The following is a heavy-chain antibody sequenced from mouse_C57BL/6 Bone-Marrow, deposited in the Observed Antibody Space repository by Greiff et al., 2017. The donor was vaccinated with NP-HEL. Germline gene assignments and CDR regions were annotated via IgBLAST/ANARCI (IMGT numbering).Heavy chain of an antibody. CDR3: GRRTVVED. J-gene: IGHJ2*01. CDR1: GYTFTSYW. CDR2: IDPSDSYT. Sequence: QVQLQQPGAELVRPGTSVKLSCKASGYTFTSYWMHWVKQRPGQGLEWIGVIDPSDSYTNYNQKFKGKATLTVDTSSSTAYMQLSSLTSEDSAVYYGGRRTVVEDWGQGTTLTVSS. D-gene: IGHD1-1*01. V-gene: IGHV1-59*01.